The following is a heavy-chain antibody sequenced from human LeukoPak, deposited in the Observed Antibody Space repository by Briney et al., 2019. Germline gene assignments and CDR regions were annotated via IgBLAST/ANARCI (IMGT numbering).Heavy chain of an antibody. CDR3: SSMAAAGKHIFDY. D-gene: IGHD6-13*01. J-gene: IGHJ4*02. CDR1: GGSISSSSYY. Sequence: SETLSLTCTVSGGSISSSSYYWGWIRQPPGKGLEWIGSIYYSGSTYYNPSLKSRVTISVDTSKNQFSLKLSSVTAADTAVYYCSSMAAAGKHIFDYWGQGTLVTVSS. V-gene: IGHV4-39*01. CDR2: IYYSGST.